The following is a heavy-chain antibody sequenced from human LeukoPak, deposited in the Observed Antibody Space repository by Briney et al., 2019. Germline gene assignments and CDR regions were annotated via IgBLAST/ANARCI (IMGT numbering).Heavy chain of an antibody. V-gene: IGHV4-30-2*01. CDR2: IYHSGST. D-gene: IGHD6-19*01. J-gene: IGHJ4*02. CDR3: AGTTPPLRRGIAVAGTIDY. Sequence: SETLSLTCAVSGGSISSGGYSWSWIRQPPGKGLEWIGYIYHSGSTYYNPSLKSRVTMSVDTSKNQFSLKLSSVTAADTAVYYCAGTTPPLRRGIAVAGTIDYWGQGTLVTVSS. CDR1: GGSISSGGYS.